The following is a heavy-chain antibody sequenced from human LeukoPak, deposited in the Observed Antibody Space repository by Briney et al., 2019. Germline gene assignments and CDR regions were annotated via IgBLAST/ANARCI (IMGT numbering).Heavy chain of an antibody. CDR3: ARAYGSGSYYVFDY. CDR1: GGTISSYY. Sequence: SETLSLTCTVSGGTISSYYWSWIRQHPGKGLEWIGYIYYSGSTNYNPSLKSRVTISVDTSKNQFSLKLSSVTAADTAVYYCARAYGSGSYYVFDYWGQGTLVTVSS. CDR2: IYYSGST. J-gene: IGHJ4*02. D-gene: IGHD3-10*01. V-gene: IGHV4-59*01.